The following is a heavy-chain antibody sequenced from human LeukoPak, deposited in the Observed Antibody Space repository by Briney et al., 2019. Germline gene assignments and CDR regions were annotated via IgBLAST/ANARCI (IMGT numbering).Heavy chain of an antibody. D-gene: IGHD1-1*01. CDR2: INYSGST. V-gene: IGHV4-59*01. J-gene: IGHJ6*02. CDR3: ARAQLNLLVDFGMDV. Sequence: SETLSLTCTVSGGSITTYYWTWIRQPPGKGLEWIGYINYSGSTNYNPSLKSRVTISVDTPKNQFSLKLSSVTAADTAVYYCARAQLNLLVDFGMDVWGQGTTVTVSS. CDR1: GGSITTYY.